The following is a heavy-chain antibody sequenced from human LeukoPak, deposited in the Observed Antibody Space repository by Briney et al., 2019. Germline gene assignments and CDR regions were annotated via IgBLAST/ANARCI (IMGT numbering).Heavy chain of an antibody. V-gene: IGHV3-21*01. CDR2: ISGSSNYI. CDR3: VRSQGGYYYDSSGYYQGPLDY. D-gene: IGHD3-22*01. CDR1: GFTLGTHC. Sequence: PGGSLRLSCAASGFTLGTHCMTRVRQAPGKGLEWVSSISGSSNYIHYADSVKGRFTISRDNAENSLYLQMNGLRAEDTAMYYCVRSQGGYYYDSSGYYQGPLDYWGQGTLVTVSS. J-gene: IGHJ4*02.